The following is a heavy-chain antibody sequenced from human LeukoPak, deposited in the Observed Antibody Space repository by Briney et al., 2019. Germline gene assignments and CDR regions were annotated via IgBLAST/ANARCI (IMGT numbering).Heavy chain of an antibody. V-gene: IGHV1-18*04. CDR1: GYTFTGYY. J-gene: IGHJ4*02. D-gene: IGHD2-2*01. CDR3: ASNAAGVCTSTHCYVV. CDR2: ISGYNGKT. Sequence: ASVKVSCKASGYTFTGYYMHWVRQAPGQGLEWMGWISGYNGKTNYAQKLQGRVTMTTDTSTSTAYLDLRSLRSDDTAVYYCASNAAGVCTSTHCYVVWGQGTLVTVSS.